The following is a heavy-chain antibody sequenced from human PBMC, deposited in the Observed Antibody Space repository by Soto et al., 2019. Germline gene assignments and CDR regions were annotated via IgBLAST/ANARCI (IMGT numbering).Heavy chain of an antibody. J-gene: IGHJ4*02. D-gene: IGHD3-22*01. V-gene: IGHV1-69*12. Sequence: QVQLVQSGAEVKKPGSSVKVSCKASGGTFSSYAISWVRQAPGQGLEWMGGIIPIFGTANYAQKFQGRVTITADESTSTAYMELSSLIAEDTAVYYCARGEASGSGWAIIDYWGQGTLVTVSS. CDR2: IIPIFGTA. CDR1: GGTFSSYA. CDR3: ARGEASGSGWAIIDY.